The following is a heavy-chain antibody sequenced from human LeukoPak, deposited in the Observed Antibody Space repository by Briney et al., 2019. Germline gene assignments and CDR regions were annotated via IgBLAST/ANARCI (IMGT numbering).Heavy chain of an antibody. J-gene: IGHJ4*02. V-gene: IGHV3-48*03. CDR3: ARARIAAPLLDY. D-gene: IGHD6-13*01. CDR2: ISDHGKSR. CDR1: GFIFRNYE. Sequence: GGSLRLSCAASGFIFRNYEKSCVRQTPGKGLEWVSYISDHGKSRNYVDSVKGRFAISRDNAKNFLYLQMNSLRVEDTAVYFWARARIAAPLLDYWGQGSLVTVSS.